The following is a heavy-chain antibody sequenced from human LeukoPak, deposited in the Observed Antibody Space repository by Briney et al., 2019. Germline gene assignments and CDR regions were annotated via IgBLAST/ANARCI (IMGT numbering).Heavy chain of an antibody. CDR3: ARGLDLWYSSGWPEGHVAFDI. V-gene: IGHV1-18*01. Sequence: ASVKVSCKASGYTFTSYGISWVRQAPGQELEWMGWISAYNGNTNYAQKLQGRVTMTTDTSTSTAYMELRSLRSDDTAVYYCARGLDLWYSSGWPEGHVAFDIWGQGTIVTVSS. CDR1: GYTFTSYG. D-gene: IGHD6-19*01. J-gene: IGHJ3*02. CDR2: ISAYNGNT.